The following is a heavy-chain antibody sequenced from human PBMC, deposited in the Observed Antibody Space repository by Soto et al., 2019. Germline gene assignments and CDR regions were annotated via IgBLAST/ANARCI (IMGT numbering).Heavy chain of an antibody. CDR2: IYYSGST. D-gene: IGHD2-15*01. CDR3: ARDGPRLGYCSGGSCYPSRVFDY. CDR1: GGSISSGDYY. V-gene: IGHV4-30-4*01. J-gene: IGHJ4*02. Sequence: SETLSLTCTVSGGSISSGDYYWSWIRQPPGKGLEWIGYIYYSGSTYYNPSLKSRVTISVDTSKNQFSLKLSSVTAADTAAYYCARDGPRLGYCSGGSCYPSRVFDYWGQGTLVTVSS.